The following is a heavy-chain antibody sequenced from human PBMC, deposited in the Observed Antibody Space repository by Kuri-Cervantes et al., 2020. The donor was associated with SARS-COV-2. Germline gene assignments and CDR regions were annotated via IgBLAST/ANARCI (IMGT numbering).Heavy chain of an antibody. CDR3: ARVPGIYSYGPPHFDY. CDR1: GYTFTGYY. V-gene: IGHV1-2*02. CDR2: INPNSGGT. D-gene: IGHD5-18*01. Sequence: ASVKVSCQASGYTFTGYYMHWVRQAPGQGLEWMGWINPNSGGTNYAQKFQGRVTMTRDTSISTAYMELSRLRSDDTAVYYCARVPGIYSYGPPHFDYWGQGTLVTVSS. J-gene: IGHJ4*02.